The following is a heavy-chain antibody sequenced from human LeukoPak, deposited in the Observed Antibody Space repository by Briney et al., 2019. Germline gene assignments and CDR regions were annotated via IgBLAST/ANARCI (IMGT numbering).Heavy chain of an antibody. CDR1: GVSIRDDY. CDR3: ARVPHCSSNSCQAWFDP. CDR2: IYYRGST. Sequence: SETLSLTCTFSGVSIRDDYWSWLGQPPGKGMEGVGKIYYRGSTNYNPSLKSLVTISIDTSRNQFSLKLTSVTAADTAVYYCARVPHCSSNSCQAWFDPWGQGTLVTVSS. D-gene: IGHD2-2*01. V-gene: IGHV4-59*01. J-gene: IGHJ5*02.